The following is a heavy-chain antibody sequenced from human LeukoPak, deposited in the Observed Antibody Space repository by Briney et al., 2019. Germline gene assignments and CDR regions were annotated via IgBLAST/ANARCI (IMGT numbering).Heavy chain of an antibody. CDR2: IRYDGTNK. CDR1: GFTFSNYG. D-gene: IGHD3-22*01. V-gene: IGHV3-30*02. Sequence: PGGSLRLSCAASGFTFSNYGMHWVRQAPGEGLEWVAFIRYDGTNKYYADSVRGRFTISRDNSKNTLYLQMNSLRVEDTAVYYCAKYYYESSGASPFDYWGQGTLVTVSS. J-gene: IGHJ4*02. CDR3: AKYYYESSGASPFDY.